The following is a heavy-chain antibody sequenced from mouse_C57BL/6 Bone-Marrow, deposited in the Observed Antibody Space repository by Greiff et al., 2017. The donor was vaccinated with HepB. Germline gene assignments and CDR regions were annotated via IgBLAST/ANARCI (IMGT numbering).Heavy chain of an antibody. CDR1: GFTFSSYG. V-gene: IGHV5-6*01. CDR2: ISSGGSYT. CDR3: ARHDYGGYFDV. J-gene: IGHJ1*03. Sequence: EVKLVESGGDLVKPGGSLKLSCAASGFTFSSYGMSWVRQTPDKRLEWVATISSGGSYTYYPDSVTGRFTISRDNAKNTLYLQMSSLKSEDTAMYYCARHDYGGYFDVWGTGTTVTVSS. D-gene: IGHD1-1*01.